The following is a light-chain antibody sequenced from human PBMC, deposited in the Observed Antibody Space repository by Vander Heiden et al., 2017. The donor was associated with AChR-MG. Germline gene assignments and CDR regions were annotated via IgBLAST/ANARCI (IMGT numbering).Light chain of an antibody. CDR2: GVS. CDR1: ESLLHSDGHTY. J-gene: IGKJ3*01. Sequence: DIVMTQTPLSLSVTPGQPASISCKSSESLLHSDGHTYLYWYLQKAGQSPRLLISGVSSRFSGVPDRFSGSGSGTDFTLKISRVEAEDVGLYYCMQATSYPFTFGPGTRVEIK. V-gene: IGKV2-29*02. CDR3: MQATSYPFT.